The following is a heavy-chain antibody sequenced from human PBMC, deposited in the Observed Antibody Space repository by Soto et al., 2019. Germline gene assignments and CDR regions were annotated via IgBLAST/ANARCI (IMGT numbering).Heavy chain of an antibody. J-gene: IGHJ4*01. V-gene: IGHV1-2*02. Sequence: ASVKVSCKDSGYTFVAYYVLWVRQAPGHGLEWMGWINPKTGDTNYAQNFQGRVTMTRDTSISTAYMELSRLTSDHTALYYCARPLAYCGGDCYTEPIDYWG. CDR1: GYTFVAYY. CDR2: INPKTGDT. CDR3: ARPLAYCGGDCYTEPIDY. D-gene: IGHD2-21*02.